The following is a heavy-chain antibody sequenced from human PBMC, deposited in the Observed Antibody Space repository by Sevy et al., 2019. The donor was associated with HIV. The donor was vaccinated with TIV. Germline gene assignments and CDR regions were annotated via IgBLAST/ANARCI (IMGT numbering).Heavy chain of an antibody. Sequence: GTLRLSCAASGFTFSDFYMSWIRQAPGKGLEWVSYISDSGHIKHYEDSVKGRFLISRDNAHNTVHLQMNSLTAEDTADYYCVRGGGRIHDFDYWGRGTLVTVSS. D-gene: IGHD3-16*01. CDR1: GFTFSDFY. CDR3: VRGGGRIHDFDY. V-gene: IGHV3-11*01. J-gene: IGHJ4*02. CDR2: ISDSGHIK.